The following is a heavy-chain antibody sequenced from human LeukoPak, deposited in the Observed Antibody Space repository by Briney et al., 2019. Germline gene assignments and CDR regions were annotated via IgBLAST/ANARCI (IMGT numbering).Heavy chain of an antibody. J-gene: IGHJ5*02. CDR1: GYTFTSYG. Sequence: ASVKVSCKASGYTFTSYGISWVRQAPGQGLEWMGWMNPNSGNTGYAQKFQGRVTMTRNTSISTAYMELSSLRSEDTAVYYCARAPPGSGGSSNWFDPWGQGTLVTVSS. CDR2: MNPNSGNT. V-gene: IGHV1-8*02. D-gene: IGHD2-15*01. CDR3: ARAPPGSGGSSNWFDP.